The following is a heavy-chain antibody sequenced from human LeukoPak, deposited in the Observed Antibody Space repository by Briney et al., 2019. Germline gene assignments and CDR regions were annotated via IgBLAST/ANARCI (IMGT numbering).Heavy chain of an antibody. V-gene: IGHV3-23*01. CDR1: GFIFNNYG. D-gene: IGHD3-10*01. Sequence: GGSLRLSCAASGFIFNNYGMSWVRQAPGKGLEWVSAISDTGDSTYYADSVKGRFTISRDNSKNTLYMQMNSLRGEDTALYYCAKRRSYDSGPEDYWGQGTLVTVSS. J-gene: IGHJ4*02. CDR2: ISDTGDST. CDR3: AKRRSYDSGPEDY.